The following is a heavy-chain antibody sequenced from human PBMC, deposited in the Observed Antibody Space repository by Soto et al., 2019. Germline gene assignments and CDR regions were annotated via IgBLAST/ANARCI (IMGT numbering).Heavy chain of an antibody. D-gene: IGHD3-22*01. CDR3: ARVLIITMIDGYFDY. V-gene: IGHV4-59*01. CDR1: GGSISSYY. J-gene: IGHJ4*02. CDR2: IYYSGST. Sequence: SETLSLTCTVSGGSISSYYWSWIRQPPGKGLEWIGYIYYSGSTNYNPSLKSRVTISVDTSKNQFSLKLSSATAADTAVYYCARVLIITMIDGYFDYWGQGTLVTVSS.